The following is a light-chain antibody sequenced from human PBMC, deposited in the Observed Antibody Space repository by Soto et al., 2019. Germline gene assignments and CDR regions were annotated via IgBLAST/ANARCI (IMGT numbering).Light chain of an antibody. Sequence: QSVLAQPAAVSGSPGQSITISCTGTSDDVGAYNSVSWYQQLPHKAPQVILYKGTQRPSGVSSRFSGSTSGNAASLTISGLQADDEADYFCCSSAPATTYVFGPGTKVTV. J-gene: IGLJ1*01. CDR2: KGT. V-gene: IGLV2-23*01. CDR3: CSSAPATTYV. CDR1: SDDVGAYNS.